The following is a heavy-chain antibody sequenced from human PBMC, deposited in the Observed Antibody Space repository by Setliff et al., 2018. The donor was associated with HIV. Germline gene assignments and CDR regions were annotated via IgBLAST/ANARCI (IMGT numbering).Heavy chain of an antibody. Sequence: LSLTCTVSGGSISNYYWNWIRQPPGKRLEWIGYIHYSGSTNYNPSLKSRVTISVDTSKNQFSLKLSSVTAADTAVYYCARDKGGQYYDSSDYWDWYLDLWGRGTLVTVSS. D-gene: IGHD3-22*01. J-gene: IGHJ2*01. CDR2: IHYSGST. V-gene: IGHV4-59*01. CDR1: GGSISNYY. CDR3: ARDKGGQYYDSSDYWDWYLDL.